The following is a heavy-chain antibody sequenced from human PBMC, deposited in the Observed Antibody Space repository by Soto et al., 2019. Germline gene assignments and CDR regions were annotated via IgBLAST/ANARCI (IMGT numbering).Heavy chain of an antibody. Sequence: ASVKVSCKASGYTFTGYYIHWVRQAPGQGLEWMGWINPNSGGTNYAQKFQGWVTMTRDTSISTAYMELSRLRSDDTAVYYCARDLRIAEAGTPSYSSGMDVWGQGTTVTVS. CDR2: INPNSGGT. V-gene: IGHV1-2*04. J-gene: IGHJ6*02. CDR3: ARDLRIAEAGTPSYSSGMDV. D-gene: IGHD6-13*01. CDR1: GYTFTGYY.